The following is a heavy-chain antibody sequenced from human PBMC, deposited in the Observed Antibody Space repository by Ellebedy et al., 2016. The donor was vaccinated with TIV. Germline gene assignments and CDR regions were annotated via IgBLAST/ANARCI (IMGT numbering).Heavy chain of an antibody. CDR2: IKQDGSET. CDR1: GFTFLSYW. CDR3: ARDSFLGASSRPPLVY. D-gene: IGHD1-26*01. Sequence: GESLKISCKASGFTFLSYWMSWVRQAPGKGLEWVAIIKQDGSETYHLDSVRGRFIISRDNSKKSVFLQMNSLRVEDTAVYFCARDSFLGASSRPPLVYWGRGTLVSVSS. V-gene: IGHV3-7*03. J-gene: IGHJ4*02.